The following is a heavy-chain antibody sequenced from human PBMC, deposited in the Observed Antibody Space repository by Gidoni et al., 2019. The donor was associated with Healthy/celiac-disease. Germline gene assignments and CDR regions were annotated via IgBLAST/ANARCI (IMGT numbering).Heavy chain of an antibody. J-gene: IGHJ2*01. CDR1: GGSISSGSYY. CDR2: IYTSGST. CDR3: ARVRWYFDL. V-gene: IGHV4-61*02. Sequence: QVQLQESGPGLVKPSQTLSLTCPVSGGSISSGSYYWSWIRQPAGKGLEWIGRIYTSGSTNYNPSLKSRVTMSVDTSKNQFSLKLSSVTAADTAVYYCARVRWYFDLWGRGTLVTVSS.